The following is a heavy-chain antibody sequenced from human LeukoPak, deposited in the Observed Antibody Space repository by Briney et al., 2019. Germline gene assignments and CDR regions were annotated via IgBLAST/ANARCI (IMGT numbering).Heavy chain of an antibody. D-gene: IGHD3-16*01. CDR3: ARGTIMITPWDYHYYYGMDV. CDR1: GYTFTSYY. J-gene: IGHJ6*02. V-gene: IGHV1-46*01. Sequence: GASVKVSCKASGYTFTSYYMHWVRQAPGQGLEWMGIINPSGGSTSYAQKFQGRVIMTRDTSTSTVYMELSSLRSEDTAVYYCARGTIMITPWDYHYYYGMDVWGQGTTVTVSS. CDR2: INPSGGST.